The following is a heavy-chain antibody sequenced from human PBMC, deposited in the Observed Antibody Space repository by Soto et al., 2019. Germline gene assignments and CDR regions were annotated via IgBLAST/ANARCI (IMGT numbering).Heavy chain of an antibody. Sequence: GGSVKVSCKASCYTFTSYGISWFRQAPGQGLEWMGWINPRSGDTNYAQNFQGRVTMTRDTSITTAYMELSTLRSDDTAVYYCAKGWEVIMGAHYWGQGTLVTVSS. D-gene: IGHD1-26*01. V-gene: IGHV1-2*02. J-gene: IGHJ4*02. CDR2: INPRSGDT. CDR1: CYTFTSYG. CDR3: AKGWEVIMGAHY.